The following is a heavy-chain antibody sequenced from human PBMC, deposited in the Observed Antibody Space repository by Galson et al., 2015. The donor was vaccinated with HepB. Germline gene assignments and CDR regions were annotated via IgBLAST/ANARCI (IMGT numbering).Heavy chain of an antibody. CDR3: ARGNICGYYYGSGSSICGMDV. CDR2: IKQDGSEK. V-gene: IGHV3-7*03. Sequence: SLRLSCAASGFTFSSYWMSWVRQAPGKGLEWVANIKQDGSEKYYVDSVKGRFTISRDNAKNSLYLQMNSLRAEDTAVYYCARGNICGYYYGSGSSICGMDVWGQGTTVTVSS. J-gene: IGHJ6*02. D-gene: IGHD3-10*01. CDR1: GFTFSSYW.